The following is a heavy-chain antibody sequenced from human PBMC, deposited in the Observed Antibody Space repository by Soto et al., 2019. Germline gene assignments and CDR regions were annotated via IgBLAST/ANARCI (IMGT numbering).Heavy chain of an antibody. Sequence: GGSLRLSCAASGFTFSSYGMHWVRQAPGKGLEWVAVISYDGSNKYYADSVKGRFTISRDNSKNTLYLQMNSLRAEDTAVYYCAKATSSWFDYYYYYGMDVWGQGTTVTVSS. J-gene: IGHJ6*02. CDR1: GFTFSSYG. V-gene: IGHV3-30*18. D-gene: IGHD6-13*01. CDR3: AKATSSWFDYYYYYGMDV. CDR2: ISYDGSNK.